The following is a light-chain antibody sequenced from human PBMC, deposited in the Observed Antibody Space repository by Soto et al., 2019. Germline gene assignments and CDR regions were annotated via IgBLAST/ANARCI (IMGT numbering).Light chain of an antibody. CDR2: GAS. CDR3: QQYNNWPLLT. CDR1: QSVSSN. J-gene: IGKJ4*01. V-gene: IGKV3-15*01. Sequence: ERVMTQSPATLSVSPGGRATLSCRASQSVSSNLAWYQQKPGQAPRLLIYGASTRATDVPARFSGSGSGTEFTLTISSLQSEDFAVYYCQQYNNWPLLTLGGGTKVDI.